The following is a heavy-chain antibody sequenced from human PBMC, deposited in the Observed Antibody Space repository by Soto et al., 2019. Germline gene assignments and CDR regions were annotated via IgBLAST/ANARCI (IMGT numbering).Heavy chain of an antibody. J-gene: IGHJ5*02. CDR1: GFFFSAYC. CDR2: IKQDGSEK. V-gene: IGHV3-7*01. Sequence: EVQLVESGGGLVQPGGSLRLSCAASGFFFSAYCMSWVRQAPGKGLEWVASIKQDGSEKYYLYSVKGRLNFSRNNAKNALDLQMRHIKTQNKDVYYSERGTAGFHPLSNNWSDHWGQGTPVTVSS. D-gene: IGHD3-10*01. CDR3: ERGTAGFHPLSNNWSDH.